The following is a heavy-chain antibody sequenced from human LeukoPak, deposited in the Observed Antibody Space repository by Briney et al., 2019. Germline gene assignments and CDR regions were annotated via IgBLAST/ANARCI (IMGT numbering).Heavy chain of an antibody. CDR1: GGSFSSSSYY. CDR2: IYYSGST. V-gene: IGHV4-39*01. CDR3: ARHFYPNVVFGELPREFDY. Sequence: PSETLSLTCTVSGGSFSSSSYYWGWIRQPPGKGLEWIGSIYYSGSTYYNPSLKSRVTISVDTSKNQFSLKLSSVTAADTAVYYCARHFYPNVVFGELPREFDYWGQGTLVTVSS. D-gene: IGHD3-10*02. J-gene: IGHJ4*02.